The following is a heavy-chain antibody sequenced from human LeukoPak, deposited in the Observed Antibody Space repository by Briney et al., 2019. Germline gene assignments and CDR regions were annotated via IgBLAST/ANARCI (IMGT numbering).Heavy chain of an antibody. Sequence: PGGSLRLSCAASGFTFSSYTMSWVRQTPGKGLEWVSVISGGGDNTYYADYVKGRFTISRDNAKNTVYLQMNSLRAEDTAVYYCARVSTSSDYWGQGTLVTVSS. CDR3: ARVSTSSDY. V-gene: IGHV3-23*01. CDR1: GFTFSSYT. CDR2: ISGGGDNT. J-gene: IGHJ4*02. D-gene: IGHD3-10*01.